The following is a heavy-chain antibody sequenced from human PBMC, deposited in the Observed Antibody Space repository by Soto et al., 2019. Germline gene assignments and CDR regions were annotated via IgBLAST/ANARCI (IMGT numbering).Heavy chain of an antibody. CDR1: GGSFSGYY. D-gene: IGHD3-10*01. CDR2: INHSGST. CDR3: ACRRSYYYGSGSYYLDY. J-gene: IGHJ4*02. V-gene: IGHV4-34*01. Sequence: SETLSLTCAVYGGSFSGYYWSWIRQPPGKGLEWIGEINHSGSTNYNPSLKSRVTISVDTSKNQFSLKLSSVTAADTAVYYCACRRSYYYGSGSYYLDYWGQGTLVTVSS.